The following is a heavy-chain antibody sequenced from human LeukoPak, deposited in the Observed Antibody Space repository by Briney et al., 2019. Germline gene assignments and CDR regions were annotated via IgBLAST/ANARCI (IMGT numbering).Heavy chain of an antibody. J-gene: IGHJ5*02. D-gene: IGHD1-26*01. CDR3: AKDYEPLVGVHRWGDWFDP. Sequence: QPGGSLRLSCAASGFTFSTYAMTWVRQAPGKGLELVSLISGTGGSTYYVDSVKGRFTISRDNSKNTLYLQMNSLRAEDTAVYYCAKDYEPLVGVHRWGDWFDPWGQGTLVTVSS. V-gene: IGHV3-23*01. CDR2: ISGTGGST. CDR1: GFTFSTYA.